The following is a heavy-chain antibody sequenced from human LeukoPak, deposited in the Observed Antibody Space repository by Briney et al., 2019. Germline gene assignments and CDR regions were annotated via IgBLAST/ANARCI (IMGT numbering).Heavy chain of an antibody. V-gene: IGHV4-59*01. Sequence: PSETLSLTCTVSGGSISSYYWSWIRQPPGKGLEWIGYIYYSGSTNYNPSLKSRVTISVDTSKNQFSLKLSSLTAADTAVYYLARGKLDYYDSSCXDYLXQGTLXTGSX. J-gene: IGHJ4*02. CDR2: IYYSGST. CDR1: GGSISSYY. CDR3: ARGKLDYYDSSCXDY. D-gene: IGHD3-22*01.